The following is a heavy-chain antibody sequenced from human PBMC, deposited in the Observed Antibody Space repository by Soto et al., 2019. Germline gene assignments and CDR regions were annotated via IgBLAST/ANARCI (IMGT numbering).Heavy chain of an antibody. Sequence: QPQLQESGPGLVKPSETLSLTCTVSGGSVSSCCNYWGWVRQPPGKGLEWIGSIHNSGSTSYNPSRRSRVTISVDTPKNQFSLTLTSVTAADTALYYCARGLSSPSATGIWGQGILVTVSS. J-gene: IGHJ4*02. D-gene: IGHD6-6*01. CDR2: IHNSGST. V-gene: IGHV4-39*01. CDR1: GGSVSSCCNY. CDR3: ARGLSSPSATGI.